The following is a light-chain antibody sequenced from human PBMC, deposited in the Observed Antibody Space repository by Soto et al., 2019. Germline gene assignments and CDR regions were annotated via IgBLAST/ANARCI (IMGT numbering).Light chain of an antibody. V-gene: IGLV2-14*01. Sequence: QSALTQPASVSGSPGQSITIPCTGTSSDVGGYNYVSWYQHHPGKAPKLMIYEVSNRPSGVSNRFSGSKSGNTASLTISGLKAEDEADYYCSSYTGSSTPVFGGGTKVTVL. CDR3: SSYTGSSTPV. J-gene: IGLJ3*02. CDR2: EVS. CDR1: SSDVGGYNY.